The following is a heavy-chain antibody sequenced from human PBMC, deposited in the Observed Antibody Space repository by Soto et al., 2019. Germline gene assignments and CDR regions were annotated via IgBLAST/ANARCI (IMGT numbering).Heavy chain of an antibody. CDR3: ARYSSGWPYYFDY. V-gene: IGHV5-51*01. CDR1: GYSFTSYW. CDR2: IYLSDSDT. D-gene: IGHD6-19*01. Sequence: GESLKISCKGSGYSFTSYWVAWVRQMPGKGLEWMGIIYLSDSDTRYSPSFQGRVTISADKSISTAYLQWSSLKASDTAMYYCARYSSGWPYYFDYSGQGTLVTVYS. J-gene: IGHJ4*02.